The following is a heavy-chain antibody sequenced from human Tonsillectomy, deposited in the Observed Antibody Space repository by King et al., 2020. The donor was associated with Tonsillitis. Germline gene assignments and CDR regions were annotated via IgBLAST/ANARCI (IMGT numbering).Heavy chain of an antibody. CDR1: GFTFSSYW. CDR2: INSDGSST. D-gene: IGHD2-15*01. J-gene: IGHJ6*02. V-gene: IGHV3-74*01. Sequence: VQLVESGGGLVQPGGSLRLSCAASGFTFSSYWMHWVRQAPGKGLVWVSRINSDGSSTSYADSVKGRFTISRDNAKNTLYLQMNSLRAEDTAVYYFTRDLCSGGSCYSEYYFGMDVWGQGTTVTVSS. CDR3: TRDLCSGGSCYSEYYFGMDV.